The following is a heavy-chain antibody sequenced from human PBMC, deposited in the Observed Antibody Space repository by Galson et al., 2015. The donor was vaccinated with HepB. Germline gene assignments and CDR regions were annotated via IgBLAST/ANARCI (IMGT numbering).Heavy chain of an antibody. CDR1: GFTFSSYS. Sequence: SLRLSCAASGFTFSSYSMNWVRQAPGKGLEWVSSISSSSSYIYYADSVKGRFTISRDNAKNSLYLQMNSLRAEDTAVYYCARAPPPTVYEEGENWFDPWGQGTLVTVSS. V-gene: IGHV3-21*01. J-gene: IGHJ5*02. CDR2: ISSSSSYI. D-gene: IGHD3-3*01. CDR3: ARAPPPTVYEEGENWFDP.